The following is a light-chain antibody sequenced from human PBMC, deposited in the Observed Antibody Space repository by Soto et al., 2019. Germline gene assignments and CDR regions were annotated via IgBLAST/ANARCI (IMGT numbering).Light chain of an antibody. Sequence: DIQMTQSPSSLSASVGDRVTITCRASQSISRYLNWYQQKPGKAPKILIYKASSLESGVPSRFSGSGSGTEFTLTISSLRPDDFATYYCQHYNGYRWTFGQGTKVEIK. CDR1: QSISRY. CDR2: KAS. CDR3: QHYNGYRWT. V-gene: IGKV1-5*03. J-gene: IGKJ1*01.